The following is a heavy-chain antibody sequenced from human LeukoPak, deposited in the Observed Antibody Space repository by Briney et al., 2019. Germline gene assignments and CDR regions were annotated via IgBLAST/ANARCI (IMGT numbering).Heavy chain of an antibody. CDR1: GYTFTGYY. D-gene: IGHD4/OR15-4a*01. CDR3: ARAKDGANDAFDI. V-gene: IGHV1-2*02. CDR2: INPNSGGT. Sequence: ASVKVSCKASGYTFTGYYMHWVRQAPGQGLEWMGWINPNSGGTNYAQKFQGRVTMTRDTSISTAYMELSRLRSDDTAVYYCARAKDGANDAFDIWGQGTMVTVSS. J-gene: IGHJ3*02.